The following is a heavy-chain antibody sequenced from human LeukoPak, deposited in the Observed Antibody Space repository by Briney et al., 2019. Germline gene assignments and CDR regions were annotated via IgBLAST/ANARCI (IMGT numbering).Heavy chain of an antibody. CDR1: GFCFSNYY. V-gene: IGHV4-34*01. D-gene: IGHD4-17*01. CDR2: VNHSGYT. CDR3: ARQLYGSDY. J-gene: IGHJ4*02. Sequence: SETLSLTCDVSGFCFSNYYWIWIRQSPEKGLEWIGEVNHSGYTNYNPSLKGRVTISVDTSKNQFSLRLSSVTATDAAVYYCARQLYGSDYWGQGTLVTVSS.